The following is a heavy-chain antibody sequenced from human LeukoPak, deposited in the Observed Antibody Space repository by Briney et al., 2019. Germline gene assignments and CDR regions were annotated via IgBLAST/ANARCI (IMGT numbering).Heavy chain of an antibody. Sequence: GGSLRLSCAASGFTFNDYWMNWVRQAPGKGLEWVANVKYDGSEKYYVDSVKGRFTISRDNAKNSLYLQMNSLGAEDTAVYYCARGRHFGSGTHYMAFYSDSWGQGTLVTVSS. D-gene: IGHD3-10*01. V-gene: IGHV3-7*04. CDR3: ARGRHFGSGTHYMAFYSDS. J-gene: IGHJ4*02. CDR2: VKYDGSEK. CDR1: GFTFNDYW.